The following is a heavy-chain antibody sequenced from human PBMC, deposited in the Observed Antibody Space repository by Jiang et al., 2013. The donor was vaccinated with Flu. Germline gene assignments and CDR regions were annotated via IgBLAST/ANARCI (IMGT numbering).Heavy chain of an antibody. D-gene: IGHD2-2*01. CDR1: GGSINKYY. CDR3: ARHVFVATPGPGSPYQLDY. V-gene: IGHV4-59*08. CDR2: IYYTGNT. Sequence: GSGLVKPSETLSLTCTVSGGSINKYYWSWIRQPPGGGLEWMGHIYYTGNTNYNPSLKSRVTISVDTSKNQFSLRLTSVTAADTAIYYCARHVFVATPGPGSPYQLDYWGQGTLVTASS. J-gene: IGHJ4*02.